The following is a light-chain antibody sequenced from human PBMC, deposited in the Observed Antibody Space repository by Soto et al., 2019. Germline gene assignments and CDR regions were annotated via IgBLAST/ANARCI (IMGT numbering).Light chain of an antibody. CDR3: LQNYYSFRT. CDR1: QGIAKD. J-gene: IGKJ1*01. Sequence: AIPLTQSPSSLSASVGDRVTITCRASQGIAKDLGWYQQKPGKAPTLLIFGASFLQSGVTSRFSGSGSGTDFTLTINGLQPEDFATYYCLQNYYSFRTFGQGTKVEIK. CDR2: GAS. V-gene: IGKV1-6*01.